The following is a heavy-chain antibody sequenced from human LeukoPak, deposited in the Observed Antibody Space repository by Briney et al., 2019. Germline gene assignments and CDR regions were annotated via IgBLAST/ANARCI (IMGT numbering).Heavy chain of an antibody. CDR3: ARDNYGIGDY. Sequence: ASVKVSCKASGYTFTGYYMHWVRQAPGQGLEWMGWINPNSGGTNYAQKFQGRVTMTRDTSITTAYMDLSSLRSDDTAVYYCARDNYGIGDYWGQGTLVTVSS. CDR2: INPNSGGT. V-gene: IGHV1-2*02. CDR1: GYTFTGYY. J-gene: IGHJ4*02. D-gene: IGHD4-11*01.